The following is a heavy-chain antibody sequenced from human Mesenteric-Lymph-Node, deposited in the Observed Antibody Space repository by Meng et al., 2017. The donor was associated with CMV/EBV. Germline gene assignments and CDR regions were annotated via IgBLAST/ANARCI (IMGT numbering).Heavy chain of an antibody. D-gene: IGHD3-10*01. CDR3: ARVAQDYFGSASYFDS. CDR1: TDRFTSYW. V-gene: IGHV5-51*01. Sequence: KVSCKGSTDRFTSYWIAWVRQMPGKGLEWMGIVYLTDSDARYSPSFRGRVTISADKSINTAYLQWSSLEASDSAMYYCARVAQDYFGSASYFDSWAQGALVTVSS. CDR2: VYLTDSDA. J-gene: IGHJ4*02.